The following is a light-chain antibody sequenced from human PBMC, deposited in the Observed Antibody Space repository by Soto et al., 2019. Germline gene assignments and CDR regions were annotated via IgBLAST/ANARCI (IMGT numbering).Light chain of an antibody. V-gene: IGLV7-46*01. CDR3: LLSYSGARSVV. J-gene: IGLJ2*01. CDR1: TGAVTSGHY. CDR2: DTS. Sequence: VVTQEPSLTVSPGGTVTLTCGSSTGAVTSGHYPYWFQQKPGQAPRTLIYDTSNKHSWTPARFSGSLLGGKAALTLSGAQPEDEAEYYCLLSYSGARSVVFGGGTKLTVL.